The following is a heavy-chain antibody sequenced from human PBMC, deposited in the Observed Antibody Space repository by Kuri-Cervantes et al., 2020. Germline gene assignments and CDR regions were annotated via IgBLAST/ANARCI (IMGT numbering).Heavy chain of an antibody. CDR1: GGSISSGSYY. J-gene: IGHJ4*02. CDR3: AREVFVVVPAARVVFDY. Sequence: SETLSLTCTVSGGSISSGSYYWSWIRQPAGKGLEWIGRIYTSGSTNYNPSLKSRVTISVDTSKNQFSLKLSSVTAAGTAVYYCAREVFVVVPAARVVFDYWAREPWSPSPQ. V-gene: IGHV4-61*02. D-gene: IGHD2-2*01. CDR2: IYTSGST.